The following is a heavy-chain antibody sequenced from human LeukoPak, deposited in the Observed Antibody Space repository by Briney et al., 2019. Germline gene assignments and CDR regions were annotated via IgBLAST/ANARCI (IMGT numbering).Heavy chain of an antibody. CDR2: ISTSGSTI. J-gene: IGHJ5*02. V-gene: IGHV3-11*04. CDR1: GFTFRDYY. D-gene: IGHD2-2*01. Sequence: GGSLRLSCAASGFTFRDYYMNWIRQAPGQGLEWVSYISTSGSTIYYADSVKGRFTISRDNAKNSLYLQMNSLRAEDTAVYYCARDLREDIVVVPAAMSSSWFDPWGQGTLVTVSS. CDR3: ARDLREDIVVVPAAMSSSWFDP.